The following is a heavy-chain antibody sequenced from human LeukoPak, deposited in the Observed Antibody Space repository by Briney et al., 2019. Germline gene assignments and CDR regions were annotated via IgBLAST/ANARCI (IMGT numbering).Heavy chain of an antibody. V-gene: IGHV3-33*01. J-gene: IGHJ6*02. CDR3: ARDITSSSHEYYYYYGMDV. CDR1: GFTFSSYG. Sequence: GRSLRLSCAASGFTFSSYGMHWVRQAPGKGLEWVAVIWYDGSNKYYADSVKGRFTISRDNSKNTLYLQMNSLRAEDTAVYYCARDITSSSHEYYYYYGMDVWGQGTTVTVSS. D-gene: IGHD6-13*01. CDR2: IWYDGSNK.